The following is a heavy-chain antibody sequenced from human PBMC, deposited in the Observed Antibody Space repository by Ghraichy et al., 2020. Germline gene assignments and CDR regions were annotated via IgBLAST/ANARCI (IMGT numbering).Heavy chain of an antibody. Sequence: GGFLRLSCAASGFTFSSYSMNWVRQAPGKGLEWVSSISSSSSYIYYADSVKGRFTISRDNAKNSLYLQMNSLRAEDTAVYYCARDKGLWFGESKALDYWGQGTLVTVSS. J-gene: IGHJ4*02. CDR3: ARDKGLWFGESKALDY. CDR2: ISSSSSYI. V-gene: IGHV3-21*01. CDR1: GFTFSSYS. D-gene: IGHD3-10*01.